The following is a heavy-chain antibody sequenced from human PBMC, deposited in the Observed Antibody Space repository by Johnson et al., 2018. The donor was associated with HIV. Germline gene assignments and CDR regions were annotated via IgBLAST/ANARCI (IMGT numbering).Heavy chain of an antibody. CDR1: GFTFSDSH. V-gene: IGHV3-74*01. Sequence: EVQLVESGGGLVKPGGSLRLSCAASGFTFSDSHMSWIRQAPGKGLVWVSRINSDGSSTSYADSVKGRFTISRDNAKNTLYLQMTSLRAEDTAVYYCAREWELLGSAFDIWGQGTMVTVSS. CDR2: INSDGSST. CDR3: AREWELLGSAFDI. J-gene: IGHJ3*02. D-gene: IGHD1-26*01.